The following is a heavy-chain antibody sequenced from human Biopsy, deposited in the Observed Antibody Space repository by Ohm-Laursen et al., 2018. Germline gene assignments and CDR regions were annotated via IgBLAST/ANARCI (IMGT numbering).Heavy chain of an antibody. CDR3: ARDYDTSGYYYVS. Sequence: SDTLSLTCTVSGGSISNNNYYWGWIRQPPGKGLEWIGSIFYRGSTHYKPSLKSRVNISVDTSKSQFSLKLTSVTAADTAVYYCARDYDTSGYYYVSWGQGTLVTVSS. CDR1: GGSISNNNYY. CDR2: IFYRGST. D-gene: IGHD3-22*01. V-gene: IGHV4-39*01. J-gene: IGHJ5*02.